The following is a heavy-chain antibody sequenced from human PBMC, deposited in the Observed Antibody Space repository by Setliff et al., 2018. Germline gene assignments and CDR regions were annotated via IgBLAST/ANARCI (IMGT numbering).Heavy chain of an antibody. D-gene: IGHD4-17*01. Sequence: GESLKISCAASGFTFSDYYMSWIRQAPGRGLEWVSYISGSGTTIYYADSVKGRFTISRDNAKNSLYLQMNSLRAEDTAVYYCARAPAHDYADYMFMTTMGYYFDYWGQGTLVTVSS. V-gene: IGHV3-11*04. J-gene: IGHJ4*02. CDR1: GFTFSDYY. CDR3: ARAPAHDYADYMFMTTMGYYFDY. CDR2: ISGSGTTI.